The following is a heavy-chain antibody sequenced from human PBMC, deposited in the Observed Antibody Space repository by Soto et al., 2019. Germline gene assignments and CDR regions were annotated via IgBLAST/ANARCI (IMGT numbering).Heavy chain of an antibody. D-gene: IGHD6-19*01. V-gene: IGHV3-30-3*01. CDR1: GFTFSSYA. CDR2: ISYDGSNK. Sequence: GGSLRLSCAASGFTFSSYAMHWVRQAPGKGLEWVAVISYDGSNKYYADSVKGRFTISRDNSKNTLFLQMNSLRAEDTAVYYCASLYSSGWESSAFFDYWGQGTLVTV. CDR3: ASLYSSGWESSAFFDY. J-gene: IGHJ4*02.